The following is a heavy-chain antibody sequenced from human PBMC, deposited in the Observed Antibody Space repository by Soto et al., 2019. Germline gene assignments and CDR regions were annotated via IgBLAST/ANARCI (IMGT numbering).Heavy chain of an antibody. CDR3: ARIRGYYDSSGPPHDAFDI. CDR1: GFSLSTSGMC. Sequence: SGPTLVNPTQTLTLTCTFSGFSLSTSGMCVSWIRQPPGKALEWLALIDWDDDKYYSTSLKTRLTISKDTSKNQVVLTMTNMDPVDTATYYCARIRGYYDSSGPPHDAFDIWGQGTIVTVSS. V-gene: IGHV2-70*01. D-gene: IGHD3-22*01. J-gene: IGHJ3*02. CDR2: IDWDDDK.